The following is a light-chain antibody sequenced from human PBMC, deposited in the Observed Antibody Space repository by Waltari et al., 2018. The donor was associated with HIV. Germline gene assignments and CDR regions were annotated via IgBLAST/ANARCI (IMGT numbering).Light chain of an antibody. CDR1: QNVITN. Sequence: EIVMTQSPGTLSVSPGERVTLSCSASQNVITNLAWYQQKPGQAPRLLIYGASTRATGIPPRFSGGGSGTDFTLTIGSLQSEDFTFYYCQQYNKWPRTFGQGTKVEVK. J-gene: IGKJ1*01. CDR2: GAS. V-gene: IGKV3-15*01. CDR3: QQYNKWPRT.